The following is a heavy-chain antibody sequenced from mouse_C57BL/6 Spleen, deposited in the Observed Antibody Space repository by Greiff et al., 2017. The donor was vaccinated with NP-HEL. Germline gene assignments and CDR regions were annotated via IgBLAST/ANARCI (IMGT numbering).Heavy chain of an antibody. CDR1: GFNIKDYY. Sequence: EVQLQQSGAELVRPGASVKLSCTASGFNIKDYYMHWVKQRPEQGLEWIGRIDPEDGDTEYAPKFQGKATMTADTSSNTAYLQLSSLTSEDTAVYYCTTRITTVVEDFDYWGQGTTRTVSS. CDR3: TTRITTVVEDFDY. D-gene: IGHD1-1*01. J-gene: IGHJ2*01. CDR2: IDPEDGDT. V-gene: IGHV14-1*01.